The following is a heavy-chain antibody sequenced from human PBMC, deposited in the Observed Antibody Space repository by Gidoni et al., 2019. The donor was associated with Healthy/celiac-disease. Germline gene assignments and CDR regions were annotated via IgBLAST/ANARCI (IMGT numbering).Heavy chain of an antibody. CDR1: GCTFSDYY. CDR2: IGSSGSTI. D-gene: IGHD6-19*01. J-gene: IGHJ6*02. V-gene: IGHV3-11*01. Sequence: QGQLVESGGGLVKPGGSLRLSCAAPGCTFSDYYMTWIRQAPGKGLEWFSYIGSSGSTIYYAGSVKGRFTISRDNAKNSLYLQMNGLRAEDTAVYYCAGDRPTVAGTFYYCYGMDVWGQGTTVTVSS. CDR3: AGDRPTVAGTFYYCYGMDV.